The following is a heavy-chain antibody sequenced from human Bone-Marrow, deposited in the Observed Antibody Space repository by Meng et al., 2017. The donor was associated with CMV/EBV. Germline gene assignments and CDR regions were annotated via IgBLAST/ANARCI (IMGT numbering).Heavy chain of an antibody. D-gene: IGHD6-13*01. V-gene: IGHV3-33*06. Sequence: SCAASGFTFSSYGMHWVRQAPGKGLEWVAVIWYDGSNKYYADSVKGRFTISRDNSKNTLYLQMNSLRAEDTAVYYCAKGLIAAASGFDYWGQGTLVTVSS. CDR3: AKGLIAAASGFDY. CDR1: GFTFSSYG. J-gene: IGHJ4*02. CDR2: IWYDGSNK.